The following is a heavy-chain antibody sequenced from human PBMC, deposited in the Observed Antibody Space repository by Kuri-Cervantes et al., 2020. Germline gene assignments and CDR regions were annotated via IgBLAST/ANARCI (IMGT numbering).Heavy chain of an antibody. CDR3: ARDEDDYGDFGAFDL. Sequence: GESLKISCEASGFTFSYYSMNWVRQAPGKGLEWISYITISSRIIDYADSVKGRFTISRDNARNSLYLQMNSLRPEDTAIYYCARDEDDYGDFGAFDLWGQGTMVTVSS. V-gene: IGHV3-48*01. CDR2: ITISSRII. D-gene: IGHD4-17*01. J-gene: IGHJ3*01. CDR1: GFTFSYYS.